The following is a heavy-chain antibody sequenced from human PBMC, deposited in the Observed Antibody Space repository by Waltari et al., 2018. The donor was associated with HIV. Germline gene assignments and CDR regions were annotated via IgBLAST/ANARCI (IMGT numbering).Heavy chain of an antibody. CDR3: ARIRDGIRVYGSGYYFDY. V-gene: IGHV2-26*01. D-gene: IGHD3-10*01. Sequence: QVTLKESGPVLVEPTETLTLTCTVSGFSLSTDRMGVSWIRQPPGKALEWLAHIFSNDEKSYSTSLKSRLTISKDTSRSQVVLTMTNMDRVDTATYYCARIRDGIRVYGSGYYFDYWGQGTLVTVSS. CDR1: GFSLSTDRMG. CDR2: IFSNDEK. J-gene: IGHJ4*02.